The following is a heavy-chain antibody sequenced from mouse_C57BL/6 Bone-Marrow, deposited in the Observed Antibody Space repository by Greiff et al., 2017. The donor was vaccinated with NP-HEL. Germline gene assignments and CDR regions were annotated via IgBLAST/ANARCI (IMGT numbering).Heavy chain of an antibody. CDR1: GYTFTSYW. D-gene: IGHD2-4*01. V-gene: IGHV1-64*01. Sequence: QVQLQQPGAELVKPGASVKLSCKASGYTFTSYWMHWVKQRPGQGLEWIGMIHPNSGSTNYNEKFKSKATLTVDKSSSTAYMQLSSLTSEDSAVYYCGRRAIYYDYQFAYWGQGTLVTVSA. CDR2: IHPNSGST. CDR3: GRRAIYYDYQFAY. J-gene: IGHJ3*01.